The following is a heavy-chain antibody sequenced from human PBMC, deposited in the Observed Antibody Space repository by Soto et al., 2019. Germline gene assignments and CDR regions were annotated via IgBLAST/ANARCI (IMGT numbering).Heavy chain of an antibody. V-gene: IGHV2-70*04. CDR2: IDWDDDK. D-gene: IGHD1-7*01. Sequence: SVPTRVHRKHTLTMTCIFSGFALITSGMRVGWIRQPPGKALECLARIDWDDDKFYSTSLKTRLTISKDTSKHQVVLTMTDMDPVDTATYYCARVSVKLSFDNWGQGALVTVYS. CDR3: ARVSVKLSFDN. CDR1: GFALITSGMR. J-gene: IGHJ4*02.